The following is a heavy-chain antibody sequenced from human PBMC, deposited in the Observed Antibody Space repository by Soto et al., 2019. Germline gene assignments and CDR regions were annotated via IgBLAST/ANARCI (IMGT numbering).Heavy chain of an antibody. CDR1: GGSLSTNP. CDR2: TGSGTGPG. Sequence: QVQLVQSATEVKRPGSSVKVSCKASGGSLSTNPISWVRQAPGQGLEWMGGTGSGTGPGNHAQKFRGRLTVTADKSTNTVYMELTNLSSEDTAVYYCARRDSGGFYRFFDSWGQGTLVTVSS. CDR3: ARRDSGGFYRFFDS. D-gene: IGHD2-15*01. J-gene: IGHJ4*02. V-gene: IGHV1-69*06.